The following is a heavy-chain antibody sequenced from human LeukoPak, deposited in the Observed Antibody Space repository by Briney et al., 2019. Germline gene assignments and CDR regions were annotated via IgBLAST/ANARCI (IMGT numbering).Heavy chain of an antibody. J-gene: IGHJ4*02. CDR3: ARAYDYVWGSYRPPWPYYFDY. D-gene: IGHD3-16*02. CDR1: GGSISSNN. V-gene: IGHV4-4*07. CDR2: IYTSGSA. Sequence: SETLSLTCTVSGGSISSNNWSWIRQSAGKGLEWIGRIYTSGSATYNPSLKSRVTISVDTSKNQFSLKLSSVAAADTAVYYCARAYDYVWGSYRPPWPYYFDYWGQGTLVTVPS.